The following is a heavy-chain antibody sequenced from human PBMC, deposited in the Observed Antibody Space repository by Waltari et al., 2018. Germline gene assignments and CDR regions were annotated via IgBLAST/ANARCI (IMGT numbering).Heavy chain of an antibody. V-gene: IGHV4-59*01. D-gene: IGHD4-4*01. CDR3: AGSWSHDYSNYVRYWFDP. Sequence: QVQLQESGPGLVKPSETLSLTCTVSGGSISSYYWSWIRQPPGTGLEWIGYIYYSGSTNYNPSLKSPVTISVDTSKNQFSLKRSSVTAADTAVYYCAGSWSHDYSNYVRYWFDPWGQGTLVTVSS. CDR2: IYYSGST. CDR1: GGSISSYY. J-gene: IGHJ5*02.